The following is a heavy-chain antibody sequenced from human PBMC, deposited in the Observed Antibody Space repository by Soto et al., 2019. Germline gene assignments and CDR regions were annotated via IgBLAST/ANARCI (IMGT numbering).Heavy chain of an antibody. CDR2: VNPKSGGA. D-gene: IGHD5-12*01. Sequence: ASVKVSCKASGYTFTGFYIHWVRQAPGQGLEWMGWVNPKSGGAHYAQKFQGRVTMTRDTSVTSAYMEVTRLRSDDTAVYYCARANSGDDDEFDYWGQGTPVTVSS. V-gene: IGHV1-2*02. CDR3: ARANSGDDDEFDY. J-gene: IGHJ4*02. CDR1: GYTFTGFY.